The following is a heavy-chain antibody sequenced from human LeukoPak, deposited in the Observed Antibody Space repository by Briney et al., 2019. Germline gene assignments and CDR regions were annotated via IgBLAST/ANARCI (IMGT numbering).Heavy chain of an antibody. D-gene: IGHD5-18*01. V-gene: IGHV3-74*01. CDR3: ARPIQRVDTAMASYYYYGMDV. CDR1: GFTLSTYW. J-gene: IGHJ6*02. CDR2: INPDGSTT. Sequence: PGGSLRLSCAASGFTLSTYWMHWVRQAPGKGLVWVSRINPDGSTTTYADSVEGRFTISRDNAKNTLYLQMSSLRAEDTAVYYCARPIQRVDTAMASYYYYGMDVWGQGTTVTVSS.